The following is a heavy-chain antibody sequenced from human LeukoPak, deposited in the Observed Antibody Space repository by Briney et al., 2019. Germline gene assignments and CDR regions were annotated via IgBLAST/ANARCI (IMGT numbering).Heavy chain of an antibody. D-gene: IGHD1-26*01. Sequence: PGGSLTLSCAASGFTFYIYWMTWVCQAPGKGRKGVANIKYDGSEKYYVDSVKGRFTISRDNAKNSLYLQMNSLRAEDTAVYYCARDFSRRSYYGDVDYWGQGTLVTVSS. CDR3: ARDFSRRSYYGDVDY. CDR1: GFTFYIYW. V-gene: IGHV3-7*01. J-gene: IGHJ4*02. CDR2: IKYDGSEK.